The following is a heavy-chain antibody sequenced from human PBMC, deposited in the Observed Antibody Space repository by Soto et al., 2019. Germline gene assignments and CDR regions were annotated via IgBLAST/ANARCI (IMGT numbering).Heavy chain of an antibody. CDR2: ISYDGSTT. V-gene: IGHV3-30*09. CDR3: ARHLASTVTTSDGFAP. D-gene: IGHD4-4*01. Sequence: QMQLVESGGGVVQPGRSLRLSCAASGFTFSRHAMHWVRQAPGKGLEWLAIISYDGSTTFHADSVKGRLAISRDNSKNALYLQMNSLRTDDTAVYFCARHLASTVTTSDGFAPWGQGTLVTVSS. J-gene: IGHJ5*02. CDR1: GFTFSRHA.